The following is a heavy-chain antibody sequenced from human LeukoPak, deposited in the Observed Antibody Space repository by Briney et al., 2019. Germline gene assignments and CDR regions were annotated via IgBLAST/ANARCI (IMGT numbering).Heavy chain of an antibody. J-gene: IGHJ5*02. V-gene: IGHV4-34*01. CDR1: GGSFSDYY. CDR2: INHSGSI. CDR3: ARGRLVPPATGWFDP. D-gene: IGHD2-2*01. Sequence: SETLSLTCAVSGGSFSDYYWSWIRQPPGKGLEWIGEINHSGSINYNPSLKSRVTISVDTSKNQFSLRLSSVTAADTAVYYCARGRLVPPATGWFDPWGQGTLVTVSS.